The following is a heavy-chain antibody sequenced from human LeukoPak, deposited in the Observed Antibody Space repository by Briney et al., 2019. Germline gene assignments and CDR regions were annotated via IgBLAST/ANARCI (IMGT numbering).Heavy chain of an antibody. CDR1: GFTFSSYS. CDR3: ARGSGYMGKYSSGWYGKSYYYYYMDV. J-gene: IGHJ6*03. Sequence: PGGSLRLSCAASGFTFSSYSMNWVRQAPGKGLEWVSSISSSSSYIYYADSVKGRFTISRDNAKNSLYLQMNSLRAEDTAVYYCARGSGYMGKYSSGWYGKSYYYYYMDVWGKGTTVTTSS. D-gene: IGHD6-19*01. V-gene: IGHV3-21*01. CDR2: ISSSSSYI.